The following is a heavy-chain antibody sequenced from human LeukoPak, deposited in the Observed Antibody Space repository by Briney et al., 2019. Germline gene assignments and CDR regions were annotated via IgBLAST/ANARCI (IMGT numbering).Heavy chain of an antibody. Sequence: SETLSLTCTVSGGSISSSSYYWGWIRQPPGKGLEWIGSIYYSGSTYYNPSLKSRVTISVDTSKNQFSLKLSSVTAADTAVYYCARGEYSYGALDYWGQGTLVTVSS. CDR3: ARGEYSYGALDY. J-gene: IGHJ4*02. D-gene: IGHD5-18*01. V-gene: IGHV4-39*01. CDR2: IYYSGST. CDR1: GGSISSSSYY.